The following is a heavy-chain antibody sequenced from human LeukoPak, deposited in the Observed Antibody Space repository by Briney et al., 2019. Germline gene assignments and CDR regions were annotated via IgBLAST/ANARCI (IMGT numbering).Heavy chain of an antibody. CDR1: GVSISSSNSY. J-gene: IGHJ3*02. V-gene: IGHV4-39*07. Sequence: SETLSLTCTVSGVSISSSNSYWGWIRQPPGKGLEWIGSIYYSGNTYYNASLKSQVSISVDTSKNQFSLKLSSVTAADTAVYYCARAIVGLTDCGGDCYKMNDAFDIWGQGTMVTVSS. CDR3: ARAIVGLTDCGGDCYKMNDAFDI. CDR2: IYYSGNT. D-gene: IGHD2-21*02.